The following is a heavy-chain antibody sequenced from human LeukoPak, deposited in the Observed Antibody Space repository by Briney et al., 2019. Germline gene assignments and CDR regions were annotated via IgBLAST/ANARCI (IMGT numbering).Heavy chain of an antibody. D-gene: IGHD3-10*01. V-gene: IGHV1-46*01. CDR3: ARSGITMVRGVHPPRY. CDR2: INPSGGST. CDR1: GYTFTGYY. Sequence: RASVKVSCKASGYTFTGYYMHWVRQAPGQGLEWMGIINPSGGSTSYAQKFQGRVTMTRDMSTSTVYMELSSLRSEDTAVYYCARSGITMVRGVHPPRYWGQGTLVTVSS. J-gene: IGHJ4*02.